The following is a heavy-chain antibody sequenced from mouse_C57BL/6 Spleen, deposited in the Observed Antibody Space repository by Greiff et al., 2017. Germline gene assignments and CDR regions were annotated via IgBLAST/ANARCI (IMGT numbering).Heavy chain of an antibody. CDR1: GYTFTSYG. CDR3: ARQGGSSSPYYFDY. J-gene: IGHJ2*01. Sequence: VQLQQSGAELARPGASVKLSCKASGYTFTSYGISWVKQRTGQGLEWIGEIYPRSGNTYYNEKLKGKATMTADKSASTAYMELRSLTSEDSAVYFCARQGGSSSPYYFDYWGQGTTLTVSS. D-gene: IGHD1-1*01. V-gene: IGHV1-81*01. CDR2: IYPRSGNT.